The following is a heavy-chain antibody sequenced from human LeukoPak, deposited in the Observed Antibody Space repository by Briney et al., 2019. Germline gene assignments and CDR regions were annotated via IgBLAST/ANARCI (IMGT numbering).Heavy chain of an antibody. D-gene: IGHD3-22*01. V-gene: IGHV3-30*18. Sequence: GGSLRLSCAASGFTFSNHGMHWVRQTPGKGLEWVAVISYDGSNEYYADSVKGRFTISRDNSKNTLFLQMNSLRAEDTAVYYCAKGSGRWGYYDSSGYYYFDYWGQGTLVTVSS. CDR3: AKGSGRWGYYDSSGYYYFDY. CDR2: ISYDGSNE. J-gene: IGHJ4*02. CDR1: GFTFSNHG.